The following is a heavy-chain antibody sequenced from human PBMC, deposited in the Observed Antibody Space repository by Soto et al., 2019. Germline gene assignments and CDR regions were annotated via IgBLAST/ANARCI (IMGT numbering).Heavy chain of an antibody. Sequence: GGSLRLSCAASGFTFSSYSMNWVRQAPGKGLEWVSAISSSSSDIYYADSVEGRFTISRDNAKNSLYLQMNSLRAEYTAVYYCVRERQLVYDYWGQGTLVTVSS. CDR1: GFTFSSYS. V-gene: IGHV3-21*01. D-gene: IGHD6-6*01. CDR2: ISSSSSDI. J-gene: IGHJ4*02. CDR3: VRERQLVYDY.